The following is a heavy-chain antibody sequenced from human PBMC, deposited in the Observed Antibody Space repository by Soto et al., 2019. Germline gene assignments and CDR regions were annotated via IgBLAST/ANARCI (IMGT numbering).Heavy chain of an antibody. CDR1: GFTFSSYD. J-gene: IGHJ6*03. D-gene: IGHD3-10*01. V-gene: IGHV3-13*01. Sequence: GGSLRLSCAASGFTFSSYDMHWVRQATGKGLEWVSAIGTAGDTYYPGSVKGRFTISRENAKNSLYLQMNSLRAGDTAVYYCARSGKVITMVRGAKTDRMGGLGYYYMDVWGKGTTVTVSS. CDR2: IGTAGDT. CDR3: ARSGKVITMVRGAKTDRMGGLGYYYMDV.